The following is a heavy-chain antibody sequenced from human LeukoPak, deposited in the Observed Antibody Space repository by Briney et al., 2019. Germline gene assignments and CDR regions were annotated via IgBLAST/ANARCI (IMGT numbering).Heavy chain of an antibody. CDR3: ETETGDGDY. CDR2: IYYSGST. V-gene: IGHV4-59*08. Sequence: SETLSLTCTVSGGSISSYYWSWIRQPPGKGLEWIGYIYYSGSTNYNPSLKSRVTISVDTSKNQFSLKLSSVTAADTAVYYCETETGDGDYWGQGTLVTVSS. D-gene: IGHD7-27*01. J-gene: IGHJ4*02. CDR1: GGSISSYY.